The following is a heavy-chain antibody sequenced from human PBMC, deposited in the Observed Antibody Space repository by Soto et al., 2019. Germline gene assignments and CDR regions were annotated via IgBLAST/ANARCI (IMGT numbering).Heavy chain of an antibody. J-gene: IGHJ6*02. CDR2: ISSSGSSI. Sequence: QVQLVESGGGLVKPGGSLRLSCAASGLTFSDCYMNWIRQAPGKGLEWVSYISSSGSSINYAGSVKGRFTISRDNAKNSLYLQMNSLRAEDTAMYYCARVRFGEGGDAMDVWGQGTEVIVSS. D-gene: IGHD3-10*01. V-gene: IGHV3-11*01. CDR1: GLTFSDCY. CDR3: ARVRFGEGGDAMDV.